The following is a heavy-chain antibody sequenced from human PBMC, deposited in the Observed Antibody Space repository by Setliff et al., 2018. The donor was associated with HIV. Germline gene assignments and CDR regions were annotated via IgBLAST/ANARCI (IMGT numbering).Heavy chain of an antibody. V-gene: IGHV4-31*03. Sequence: PSETLSLICTASGGSISSGGSYWSWIRQHPGKGLEWIGYINYSGSTYYNPSLKSRVTFSVDTSKNQFSLKLSSVTAADTAVYYCAREERREAFDIWGQGTMVTVSS. CDR3: AREERREAFDI. CDR2: INYSGST. D-gene: IGHD1-1*01. J-gene: IGHJ3*02. CDR1: GGSISSGGSY.